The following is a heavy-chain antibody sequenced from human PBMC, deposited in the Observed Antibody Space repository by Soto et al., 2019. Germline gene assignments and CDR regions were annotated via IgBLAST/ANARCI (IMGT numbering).Heavy chain of an antibody. CDR3: ARDLTTHDY. J-gene: IGHJ4*02. Sequence: GGSLRRSCVGSGFTFSSHAMTWVRQAPGKGLEWVSTLGGIGAYYADSVKGRFTISRDDSKNTVYLQMNGLRAEDTAIYYCARDLTTHDYWGQGTVVNVSS. V-gene: IGHV3-23*01. CDR2: LGGIGA. CDR1: GFTFSSHA.